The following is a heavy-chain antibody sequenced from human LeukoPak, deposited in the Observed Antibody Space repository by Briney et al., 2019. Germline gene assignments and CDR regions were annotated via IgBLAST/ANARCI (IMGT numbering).Heavy chain of an antibody. CDR2: IWYDGSNK. CDR1: GFTFSSYG. D-gene: IGHD4-11*01. Sequence: GGSLRLSCAASGFTFSSYGMHWVRQAPGKGLEWVAVIWYDGSNKYYADSVKGRFTISKDNSNNPLYLQMNSLRAEDTAVYYCAKDLTQQYYFDYWGQGTLVTVSS. V-gene: IGHV3-33*06. J-gene: IGHJ4*02. CDR3: AKDLTQQYYFDY.